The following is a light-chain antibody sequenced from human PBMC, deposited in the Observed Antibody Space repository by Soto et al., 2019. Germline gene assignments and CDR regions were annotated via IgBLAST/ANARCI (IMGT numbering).Light chain of an antibody. Sequence: EILMTQSPAPLYVSPGEGAPPPSRALKRVSTSLAWYQQKLGQSPRLLTYGASTRATDIPARFSGSGSGTEFTLTISSLQSEDFAVYYCQQYNNWPLYTVGQGTKLEIK. J-gene: IGKJ2*01. CDR1: KRVSTS. CDR3: QQYNNWPLYT. CDR2: GAS. V-gene: IGKV3-15*01.